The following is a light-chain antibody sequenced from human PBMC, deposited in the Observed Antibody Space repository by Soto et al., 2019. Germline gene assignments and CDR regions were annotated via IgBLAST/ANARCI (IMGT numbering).Light chain of an antibody. J-gene: IGKJ4*01. CDR1: QTVSSS. CDR3: QQHTNWPLT. CDR2: EAS. V-gene: IGKV3-11*01. Sequence: EIVSTQSPATLSLSPGERATLSCRASQTVSSSLAWYQQKPGQAPRLLIYEASNRATGIPARFSGSGSGADFTLTISSLEPEDFALYYCQQHTNWPLTFGGGTKVDIK.